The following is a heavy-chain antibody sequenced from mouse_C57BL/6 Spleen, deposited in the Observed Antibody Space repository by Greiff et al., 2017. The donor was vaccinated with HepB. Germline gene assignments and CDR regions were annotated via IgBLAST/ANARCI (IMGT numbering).Heavy chain of an antibody. J-gene: IGHJ4*01. Sequence: EVQLVESGGGLVKPGGSLKLSCAASGFTFSDYGMHWVRQAPEKGLEWVAYISSGSSTIYYADTMKGRFTISIDNAKNTLFLQRTSLRSEDTAMYYCARGDVYYDMMDYWGQGTSVTVSS. V-gene: IGHV5-17*01. CDR3: ARGDVYYDMMDY. CDR1: GFTFSDYG. CDR2: ISSGSSTI. D-gene: IGHD2-3*01.